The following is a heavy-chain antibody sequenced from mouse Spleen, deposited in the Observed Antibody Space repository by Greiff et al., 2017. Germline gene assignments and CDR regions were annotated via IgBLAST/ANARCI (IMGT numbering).Heavy chain of an antibody. CDR1: GYSITSDYA. CDR2: ISYSGST. J-gene: IGHJ1*01. Sequence: VQLQQSGPGLVKPSQSLSLTCTVTGYSITSDYAWNWIRQFPGNKLEWMGYISYSGSTSYNPSLKSRISITRDTSKNQFFLQLNSVTTEDTATYYCAIYDGYYEGYFDVWGAGTTVTVSS. D-gene: IGHD2-3*01. V-gene: IGHV3-2*02. CDR3: AIYDGYYEGYFDV.